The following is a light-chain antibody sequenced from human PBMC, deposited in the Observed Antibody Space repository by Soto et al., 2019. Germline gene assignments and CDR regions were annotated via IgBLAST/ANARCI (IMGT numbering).Light chain of an antibody. CDR3: AAWDDSLSAQV. V-gene: IGLV1-47*02. Sequence: QSVLTQSPSASGTPRQRVTISCSGSASNFGSNSVNWYQQLPGTAPKLLIYLGDQRASGVSDRFSGSKSGTSASLAINGLRSDDEADYYCAAWDDSLSAQVFGAGTKVTVL. CDR1: ASNFGSNS. J-gene: IGLJ3*02. CDR2: LGD.